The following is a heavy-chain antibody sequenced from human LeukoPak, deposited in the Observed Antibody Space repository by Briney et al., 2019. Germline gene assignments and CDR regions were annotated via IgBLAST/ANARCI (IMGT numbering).Heavy chain of an antibody. CDR3: ARVAVGCWNFDL. Sequence: PGGSLRLSCAASGFTFSSYWMHWVRQAPGKGLVWVSRINTDGSTTSYADSVKGRFTISRDNAKNTLYLQMNSLRAEDTAVYYCARVAVGCWNFDLWGRGTLVTVSS. CDR2: INTDGSTT. CDR1: GFTFSSYW. D-gene: IGHD2-15*01. V-gene: IGHV3-74*01. J-gene: IGHJ2*01.